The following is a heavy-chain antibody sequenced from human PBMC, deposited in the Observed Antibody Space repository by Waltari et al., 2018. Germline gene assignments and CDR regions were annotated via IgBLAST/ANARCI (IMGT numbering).Heavy chain of an antibody. D-gene: IGHD3-10*01. CDR1: GCSISSGSYY. Sequence: QVQLQESGPGLVKPSQTLSLNCTVSGCSISSGSYYWSWIRQPAGKGLEWIGRIYTSGSTNDNPSIKRRGTISVETAKNQLALKLSSVTAADTAVYYCASQVLLWFGEFVDVWGKGTTVTVSS. J-gene: IGHJ6*04. V-gene: IGHV4-61*02. CDR3: ASQVLLWFGEFVDV. CDR2: IYTSGST.